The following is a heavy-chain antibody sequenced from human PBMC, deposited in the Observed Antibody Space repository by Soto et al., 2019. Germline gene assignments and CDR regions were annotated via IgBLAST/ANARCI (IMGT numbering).Heavy chain of an antibody. D-gene: IGHD3-10*01. CDR1: GFTFSSYW. Sequence: EVQLVESGGGLVQPGGSLRLSCAASGFTFSSYWMHWVRQAPGKGLVWVSRIKSDGSNINYADSVKGRFTISRDNAKDSLYPQMNSPEAGDTAIYYRGRGGFLGSGSFYQGDYWGQGTLVTVSS. CDR3: GRGGFLGSGSFYQGDY. J-gene: IGHJ4*02. CDR2: IKSDGSNI. V-gene: IGHV3-74*01.